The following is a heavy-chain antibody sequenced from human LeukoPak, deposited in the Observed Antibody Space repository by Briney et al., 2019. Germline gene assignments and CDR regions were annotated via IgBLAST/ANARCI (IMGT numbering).Heavy chain of an antibody. V-gene: IGHV1-2*02. CDR2: INPNSGGT. J-gene: IGHJ6*03. Sequence: GASVKVSCKASGYTFTGYYMHWVRQAPGQGLEWMGWINPNSGGTNYAQKFQGRVTMTRDTSISTAYMELSRLRSDDTAVYYCARVGRPRRYYYGSGSYAHHYMDVWGKGTTVTISS. CDR3: ARVGRPRRYYYGSGSYAHHYMDV. CDR1: GYTFTGYY. D-gene: IGHD3-10*01.